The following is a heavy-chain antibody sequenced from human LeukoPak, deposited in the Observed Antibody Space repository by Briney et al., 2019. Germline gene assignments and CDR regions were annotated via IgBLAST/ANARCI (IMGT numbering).Heavy chain of an antibody. V-gene: IGHV3-48*03. J-gene: IGHJ4*02. CDR2: ISSSGSTI. CDR3: ARDGRAGSSNYFDY. CDR1: GFTFSSYE. Sequence: GGSLRLSCAASGFTFSSYEMNWVRQAPGKGLEWVSYISSSGSTIYYADSVKGRFTISRDNAKNSLYLQMNSLRAEDAAVYYCARDGRAGSSNYFDYWGQGTLVTVSS. D-gene: IGHD6-6*01.